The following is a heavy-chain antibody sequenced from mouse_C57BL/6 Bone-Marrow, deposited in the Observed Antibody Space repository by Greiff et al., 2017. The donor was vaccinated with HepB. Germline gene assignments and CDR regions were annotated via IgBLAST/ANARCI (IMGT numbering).Heavy chain of an antibody. D-gene: IGHD3-2*02. J-gene: IGHJ2*01. CDR2: IWWDDDK. Sequence: ESGPGILQPSQTLSLTCSFSGFSLSTFGMGVGWIRQPSGKGLEWLAHIWWDDDKYYNPALKSRHTISKDTTKNQVFLKIANVDTADTATYYCARMPAQATHFDYWGQGTTLTVSS. CDR3: ARMPAQATHFDY. V-gene: IGHV8-8*01. CDR1: GFSLSTFGMG.